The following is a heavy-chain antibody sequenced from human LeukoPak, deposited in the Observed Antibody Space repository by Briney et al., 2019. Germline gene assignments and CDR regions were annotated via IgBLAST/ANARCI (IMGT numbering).Heavy chain of an antibody. D-gene: IGHD6-13*01. CDR3: ARDSDSIAAAGGFDY. CDR1: GGSISSGNYY. V-gene: IGHV4-39*02. Sequence: SETLSLTCTVSGGSISSGNYYWGWIRQPPGKGLEWIGSIYYSGSTYYNPSLKSRVTISVDTSKNQFSLQLNSVTPEDTAVYYCARDSDSIAAAGGFDYWGQGTLVTVSS. CDR2: IYYSGST. J-gene: IGHJ4*02.